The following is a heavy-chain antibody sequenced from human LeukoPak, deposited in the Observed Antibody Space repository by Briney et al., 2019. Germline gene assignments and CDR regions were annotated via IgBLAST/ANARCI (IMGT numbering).Heavy chain of an antibody. V-gene: IGHV1-18*01. D-gene: IGHD6-13*01. J-gene: IGHJ4*02. CDR1: GSTFTSYG. CDR2: ISAYNGNT. Sequence: ASVKLSCTASGSTFTSYGISWVRQPPGQGLEWMGWISAYNGNTNYAQKLQGRVTITTDTSTSTAYMELRSLRSDDTAVYYCARDSGSRGPFDYWGQGTLVTVSS. CDR3: ARDSGSRGPFDY.